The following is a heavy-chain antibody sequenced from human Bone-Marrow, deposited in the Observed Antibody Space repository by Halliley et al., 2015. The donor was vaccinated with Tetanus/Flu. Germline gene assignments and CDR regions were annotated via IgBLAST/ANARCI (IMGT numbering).Heavy chain of an antibody. D-gene: IGHD3-10*01. CDR2: IVPRDSYT. V-gene: IGHV5-10-1*01. J-gene: IGHJ4*02. CDR3: AGGSIRNHFDY. Sequence: EWLGRIVPRDSYTTYSPSLQARVTISIDASINTVFLQWDSLKASDTAVYYCAGGSIRNHFDYWGQGALVTVSS.